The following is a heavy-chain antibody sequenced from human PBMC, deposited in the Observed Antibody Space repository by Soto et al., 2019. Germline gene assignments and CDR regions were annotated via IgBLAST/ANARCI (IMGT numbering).Heavy chain of an antibody. CDR3: AKDPTYCGGDCYPTPFDS. CDR1: GFTFSTYA. V-gene: IGHV3-23*01. Sequence: GGSLRLSCAASGFTFSTYAMAWFRHAPGQGLEWVAAIIATGFNTYYADSVKGRFIVSRDNSNNTLYLQMTSLRADDTAVYYCAKDPTYCGGDCYPTPFDSWGQGTRVTVSS. CDR2: IIATGFNT. J-gene: IGHJ4*02. D-gene: IGHD2-21*01.